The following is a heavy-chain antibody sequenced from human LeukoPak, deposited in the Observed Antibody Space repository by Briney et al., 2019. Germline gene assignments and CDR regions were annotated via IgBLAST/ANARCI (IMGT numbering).Heavy chain of an antibody. CDR3: AKEAGSGWSQFDS. D-gene: IGHD6-19*01. CDR1: GFTFISYG. J-gene: IGHJ4*02. V-gene: IGHV3-23*01. Sequence: GGSLRLSCAACGFTFISYGLSWVRQAPGRGLEWVSGISASGGYTYYADSVRGRFTVSRDSSKNTLYLQLNSLRAEDTAVYSCAKEAGSGWSQFDSWGQGTLVTVSS. CDR2: ISASGGYT.